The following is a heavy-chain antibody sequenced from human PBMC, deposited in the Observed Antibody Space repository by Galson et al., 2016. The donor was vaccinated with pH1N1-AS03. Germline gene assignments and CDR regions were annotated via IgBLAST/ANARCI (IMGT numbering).Heavy chain of an antibody. CDR2: IRQDGGER. D-gene: IGHD3-10*01. CDR1: GFDFSNYW. V-gene: IGHV3-7*01. Sequence: SLRLSCADSGFDFSNYWMNWVRQAPGKGLEWVANIRQDGGERYYVDSVKGRFTISRDNTKNSVHLQMSNLRAEDTAVHYCARRHCTISDCYNKSYHVFDIWGRGTMVTVSS. CDR3: ARRHCTISDCYNKSYHVFDI. J-gene: IGHJ3*02.